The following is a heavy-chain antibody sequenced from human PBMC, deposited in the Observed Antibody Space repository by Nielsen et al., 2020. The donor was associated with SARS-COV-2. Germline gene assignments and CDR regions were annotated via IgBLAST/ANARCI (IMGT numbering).Heavy chain of an antibody. D-gene: IGHD3-9*01. CDR3: ARGEALDILTGTPLYGMDV. CDR1: GYTFTGYY. V-gene: IGHV1-2*04. CDR2: INPNSGGT. J-gene: IGHJ6*02. Sequence: ASVKVSCKASGYTFTGYYMHWVRQAPGQGLEWMGWINPNSGGTNYAQKFQGWVTMTRDTSISTAYMELSSLRSEDTAVYYCARGEALDILTGTPLYGMDVWGQGTTVTVSS.